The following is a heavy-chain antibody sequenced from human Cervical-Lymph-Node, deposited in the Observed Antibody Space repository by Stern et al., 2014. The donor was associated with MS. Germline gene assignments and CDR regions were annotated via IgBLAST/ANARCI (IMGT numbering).Heavy chain of an antibody. V-gene: IGHV4-59*01. J-gene: IGHJ5*02. Sequence: VQLVESGPGLVKPSETLSLTCTVSGGSISSYYWSWIRQPPGKGLEWIGYIYYSGSTNYNPSLKSRVTISVDTSKNQFSLKLSSVTAADTAVYYCARVSSSGLNWFDPWGQGTLVTVSS. CDR3: ARVSSSGLNWFDP. CDR2: IYYSGST. D-gene: IGHD6-19*01. CDR1: GGSISSYY.